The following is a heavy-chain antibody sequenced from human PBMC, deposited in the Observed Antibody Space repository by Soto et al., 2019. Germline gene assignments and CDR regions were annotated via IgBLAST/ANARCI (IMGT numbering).Heavy chain of an antibody. D-gene: IGHD2-2*01. CDR2: ISGSGGST. CDR1: GFTFNSYA. J-gene: IGHJ6*02. Sequence: GGSLRLSCAASGFTFNSYAMSWVRQAPGKGLEWVSAISGSGGSTYYADSVKGRFTISRDNSKNTLYLQMNSLRAEDTAVYYCAKGGDCSSTSSCYYYYGMDVWGQGTTVTVSS. CDR3: AKGGDCSSTSSCYYYYGMDV. V-gene: IGHV3-23*01.